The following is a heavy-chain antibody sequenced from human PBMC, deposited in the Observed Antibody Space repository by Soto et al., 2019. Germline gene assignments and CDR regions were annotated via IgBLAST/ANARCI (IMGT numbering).Heavy chain of an antibody. V-gene: IGHV1-18*01. CDR1: GGTFSSYA. CDR3: ARSPNYGMDV. CDR2: ISANNGTT. J-gene: IGHJ6*02. Sequence: ASVKVSCKASGGTFSSYAISWVRQAPGQGLEWMGWISANNGTTNYAQKLQGRVTMTTDTSTSTAYMELRGLRSDDTAVYYCARSPNYGMDVWGQGTTVTVSS.